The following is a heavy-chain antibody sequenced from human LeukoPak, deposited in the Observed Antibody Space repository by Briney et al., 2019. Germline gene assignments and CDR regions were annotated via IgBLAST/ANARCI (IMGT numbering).Heavy chain of an antibody. CDR1: GGSISSGSYY. Sequence: SETLSLTCTVSGGSISSGSYYWSWIRQPPGKGLEWIGRIYTSGSTNYNPSLKSRVTISVDTSKNQFSLKLSSVTAADTAVYYCARDIAAAGTRRYYYYYMDVWGKGTTVTISS. V-gene: IGHV4-61*02. CDR2: IYTSGST. D-gene: IGHD6-13*01. CDR3: ARDIAAAGTRRYYYYYMDV. J-gene: IGHJ6*03.